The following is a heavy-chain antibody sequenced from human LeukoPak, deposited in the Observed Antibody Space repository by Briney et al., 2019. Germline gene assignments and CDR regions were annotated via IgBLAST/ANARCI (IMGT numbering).Heavy chain of an antibody. D-gene: IGHD1-26*01. CDR1: GFTFSSYA. Sequence: GGSLRLSCAASGFTFSSYAMHWVRQAPGKGLEWVSAISGSGGSTYYADSVKGRFTISRDNSKNTLYLQMNSLRAEDTAVYYCAKDPDSGSNEGCWGQGTLVTVSS. CDR2: ISGSGGST. J-gene: IGHJ4*02. V-gene: IGHV3-23*01. CDR3: AKDPDSGSNEGC.